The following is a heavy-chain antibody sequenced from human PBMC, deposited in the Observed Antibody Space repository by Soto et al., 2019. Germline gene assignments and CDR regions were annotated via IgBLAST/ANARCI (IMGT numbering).Heavy chain of an antibody. D-gene: IGHD3-10*02. J-gene: IGHJ4*02. CDR3: TRGGQLFAGNYFDY. CDR1: GYTFTSYG. Sequence: QVQLVQSGAEVKKPGASVKVSCKASGYTFTSYGISWVRQAPGQGLEWMGWISNYNGDTNYAQKLQGRVTMTTDTSTSTADMELRSLKSDDPAVYYCTRGGQLFAGNYFDYWGQGTLVTVSS. V-gene: IGHV1-18*01. CDR2: ISNYNGDT.